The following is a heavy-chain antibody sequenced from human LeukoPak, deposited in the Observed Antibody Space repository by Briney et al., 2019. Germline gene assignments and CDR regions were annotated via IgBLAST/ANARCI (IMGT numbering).Heavy chain of an antibody. CDR3: ASLGGVGSIDY. J-gene: IGHJ4*02. CDR1: GGSFSGYY. Sequence: PSETLSLTCAVYGGSFSGYYWSWIRQPPGKGLEWIGEINHSGSTNYNPSLKSRVTISVDTSKNQFSLKLSSVTAADTAVYYCASLGGVGSIDYWGQGTLATVSS. D-gene: IGHD3-16*01. V-gene: IGHV4-34*01. CDR2: INHSGST.